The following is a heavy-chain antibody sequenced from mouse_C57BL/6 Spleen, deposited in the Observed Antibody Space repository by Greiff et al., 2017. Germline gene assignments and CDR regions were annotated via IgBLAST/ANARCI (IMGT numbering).Heavy chain of an antibody. J-gene: IGHJ1*03. CDR1: GYSITSGYY. V-gene: IGHV3-6*01. Sequence: EVQLQQSGPGLVKPSQSLSLTCSVTGYSITSGYYWNWIRQFPGNKLEWMGYISYDGSNNYNPSLKNRISITRDTSKNQFFLKLNSVTTEDTATYYCAREPKYYGSSYWYFDVGGTGTTVTVSS. D-gene: IGHD1-1*01. CDR3: AREPKYYGSSYWYFDV. CDR2: ISYDGSN.